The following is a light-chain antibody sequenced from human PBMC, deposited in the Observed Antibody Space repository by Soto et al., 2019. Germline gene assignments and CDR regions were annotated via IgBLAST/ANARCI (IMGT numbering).Light chain of an antibody. CDR1: SSDVVSYNF. CDR3: CSYVGTPTSPVI. V-gene: IGLV2-23*01. Sequence: QSVLTQPASVSGSLGQSVTISCTGTSSDVVSYNFVSWYQQHPGKAPKLMIYEASQRPPGVSNRFSGSKSGNTASLTISGLQDADDADYYCCSYVGTPTSPVILGGGTKLTVL. CDR2: EAS. J-gene: IGLJ2*01.